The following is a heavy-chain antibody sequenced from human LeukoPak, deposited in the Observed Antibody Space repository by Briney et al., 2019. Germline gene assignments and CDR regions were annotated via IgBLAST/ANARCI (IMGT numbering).Heavy chain of an antibody. CDR2: IYCTGST. V-gene: IGHV4-59*01. J-gene: IGHJ4*02. CDR3: TRAVSYSSDWSFYNY. CDR1: GGSINSFY. D-gene: IGHD6-19*01. Sequence: SETLSLTCTVSGGSINSFYWNWIRQPPGKGLEWIGDIYCTGSTNYNPSLKSRVTISVDTSKNQFSLKLSSVTAADTAVYYCTRAVSYSSDWSFYNYWGQGTLVTVSS.